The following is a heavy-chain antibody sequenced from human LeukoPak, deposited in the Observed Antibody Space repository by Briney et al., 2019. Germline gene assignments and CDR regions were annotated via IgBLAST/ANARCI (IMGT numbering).Heavy chain of an antibody. Sequence: GGSLRLSCAASEFTFNNYCMNWVRQAPGKGLEWVSSIYSSSSYIYYADSVKGRFTISRDNAKSSLYLQMNSLRAEDTAVYYCWVIVVVPAAGFDPWGQGTLVTVSS. CDR3: WVIVVVPAAGFDP. D-gene: IGHD2-2*01. CDR2: IYSSSSYI. J-gene: IGHJ5*02. V-gene: IGHV3-21*01. CDR1: EFTFNNYC.